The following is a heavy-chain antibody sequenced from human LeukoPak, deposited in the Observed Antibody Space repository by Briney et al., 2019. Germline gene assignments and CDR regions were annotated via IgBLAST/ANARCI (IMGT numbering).Heavy chain of an antibody. V-gene: IGHV3-23*01. D-gene: IGHD3-22*01. CDR3: AREYYYDSSAPSP. J-gene: IGHJ4*02. CDR1: GFTFSSYA. Sequence: GGSLRLSCAASGFTFSSYAMSWVRQVPGKGLEWVSVISGSGDNTYYADSVKGRFTISRDNSKNTLYLQMNSLRAEDTAVYYCAREYYYDSSAPSPGGQGTLVTVSS. CDR2: ISGSGDNT.